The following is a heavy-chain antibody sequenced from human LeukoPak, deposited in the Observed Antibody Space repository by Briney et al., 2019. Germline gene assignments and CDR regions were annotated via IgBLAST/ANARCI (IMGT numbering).Heavy chain of an antibody. D-gene: IGHD3-10*01. V-gene: IGHV3-30*01. CDR3: ARDSTYYYDSGSSGPHYFDN. J-gene: IGHJ4*02. Sequence: GKSLRLSCAASGFTYSNYAMHWVRQAPGKGLEWVSLISSGGTYEYYADSVKGRFTISRDNSKNTLYLQLNSLRAEDTAVYYCARDSTYYYDSGSSGPHYFDNWGQGTLVTVSS. CDR2: ISSGGTYE. CDR1: GFTYSNYA.